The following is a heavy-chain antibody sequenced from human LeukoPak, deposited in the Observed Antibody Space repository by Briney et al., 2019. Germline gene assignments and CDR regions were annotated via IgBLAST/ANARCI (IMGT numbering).Heavy chain of an antibody. Sequence: GASVKVSCKASGYTFTSYDINWVRQATGQGLEWMGWMNPNSGNTGYAQKFQGRVTITRNTSISTAYMELSSLRSEDTAVYYCARVSDPSGYGGADYWGQGTLVTVSS. CDR2: MNPNSGNT. CDR1: GYTFTSYD. J-gene: IGHJ4*02. V-gene: IGHV1-8*03. D-gene: IGHD5-12*01. CDR3: ARVSDPSGYGGADY.